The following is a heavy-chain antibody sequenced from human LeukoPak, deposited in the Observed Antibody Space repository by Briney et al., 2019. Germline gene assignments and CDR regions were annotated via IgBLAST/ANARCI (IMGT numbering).Heavy chain of an antibody. D-gene: IGHD6-19*01. CDR2: IYYSGST. CDR1: GGSISSYY. J-gene: IGHJ5*02. CDR3: ARGHGYSSGWYGLGWFDP. V-gene: IGHV4-59*01. Sequence: SETLSLTCTVSGGSISSYYWSWIRQPPGKGLEWIGYIYYSGSTNYNPSLKSRVTISVDTSKNQFSLKLSFVTAADTAVYYCARGHGYSSGWYGLGWFDPWGQGTLVTVSS.